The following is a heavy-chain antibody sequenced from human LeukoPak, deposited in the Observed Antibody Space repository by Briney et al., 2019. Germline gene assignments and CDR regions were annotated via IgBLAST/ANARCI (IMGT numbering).Heavy chain of an antibody. CDR1: GSSIKNYY. CDR3: ARAGYCSSTSCQWVPLV. Sequence: SETLSLTCTVSGSSIKNYYWIWIRQSPGKGLEWIGYIYYSGSTNYNPSLKSRVTISVDTSKNQFSLKLSSVTAADTAVYYCARAGYCSSTSCQWVPLVWGQGTTVTVSS. V-gene: IGHV4-59*01. D-gene: IGHD2-2*03. CDR2: IYYSGST. J-gene: IGHJ6*02.